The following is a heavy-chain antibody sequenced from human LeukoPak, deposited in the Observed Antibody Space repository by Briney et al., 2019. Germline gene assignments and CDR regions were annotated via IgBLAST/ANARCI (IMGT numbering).Heavy chain of an antibody. Sequence: PGGSLRLSCAASGFTFSTYSMNWVRQAPGKGLEWVSSISSSSYYIYYADSVKGRFTISRDNAKNSLYLQMNSLRAEDTAVYYCARDRSSSWSYYYYYMDVWGKGTTVTISS. CDR3: ARDRSSSWSYYYYYMDV. CDR2: ISSSSYYI. D-gene: IGHD6-13*01. J-gene: IGHJ6*03. CDR1: GFTFSTYS. V-gene: IGHV3-21*01.